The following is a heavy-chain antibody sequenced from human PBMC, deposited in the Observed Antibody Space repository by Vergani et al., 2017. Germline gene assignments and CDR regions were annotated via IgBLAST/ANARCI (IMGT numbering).Heavy chain of an antibody. CDR3: ARERGLYSSGWYFDY. V-gene: IGHV4-38-2*02. CDR1: DYSISSGYY. D-gene: IGHD6-19*01. Sequence: QVQLQESGPGLVKPSETLSLTCAVSDYSISSGYYWGWIRQPPGKGLEWIGSIYHSGTTYYNPSLKSRVTISVDTSKNLFSLKLTSVTAADTAMYYCARERGLYSSGWYFDYWGQGALVTVSS. CDR2: IYHSGTT. J-gene: IGHJ4*02.